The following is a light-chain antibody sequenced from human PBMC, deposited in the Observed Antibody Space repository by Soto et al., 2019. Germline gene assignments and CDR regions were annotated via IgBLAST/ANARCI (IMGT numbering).Light chain of an antibody. CDR1: SNDVGGYNY. V-gene: IGLV2-14*01. CDR3: SSYTSSSTYV. Sequence: QSALTQPASVSGSPGQSITISCTGTSNDVGGYNYVSWYQQHPGKAPKLMIYDVSNRPSGVSNRFSGSKSGNTASLTISGLQADDEADYYCSSYTSSSTYVFGAGTKLTVL. CDR2: DVS. J-gene: IGLJ1*01.